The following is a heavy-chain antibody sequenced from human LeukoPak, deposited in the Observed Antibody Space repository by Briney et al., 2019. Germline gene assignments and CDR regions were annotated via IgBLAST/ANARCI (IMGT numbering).Heavy chain of an antibody. Sequence: SETLSLTCAVYGGSFSGYYWSWIRQPPGKGLEWIGEINHSGSTNYNPSLKSRVTISVDTSKNQFSLKLSSVTAADTAVYYCARRIGYSSGWYVSASNWFDPWGQGTLVTVSS. J-gene: IGHJ5*02. D-gene: IGHD6-19*01. CDR3: ARRIGYSSGWYVSASNWFDP. CDR1: GGSFSGYY. CDR2: INHSGST. V-gene: IGHV4-34*01.